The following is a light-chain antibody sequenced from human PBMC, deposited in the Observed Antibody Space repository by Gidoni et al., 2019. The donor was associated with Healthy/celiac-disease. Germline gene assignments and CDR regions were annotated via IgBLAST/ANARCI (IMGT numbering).Light chain of an antibody. CDR1: QSVSSSY. V-gene: IGKV3-20*01. CDR3: QQYGSSPQT. J-gene: IGKJ1*01. Sequence: EIVLTQSPGTLSLSPGERATRSCTASQSVSSSYLAWYQQKPGQAPRLLIYGASSRATGIPDRFSGSGSGTDFTLTISRLEPEDFAVYYCQQYGSSPQTFGQGTKVEIK. CDR2: GAS.